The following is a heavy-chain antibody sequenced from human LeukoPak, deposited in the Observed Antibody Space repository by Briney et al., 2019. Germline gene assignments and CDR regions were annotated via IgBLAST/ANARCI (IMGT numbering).Heavy chain of an antibody. V-gene: IGHV4-59*01. J-gene: IGHJ4*02. D-gene: IGHD3-22*01. CDR1: GASISGYY. CDR2: IYYSGST. CDR3: ARIDSGGSGYFDY. Sequence: SETLSLTCTVSGASISGYYWSWIRQPPGQGLEWIGYIYYSGSTNYSPSLKSRLTISVDTSKNNFSLKLSSVTAADTAMYYCARIDSGGSGYFDYWGQGTLVTVSS.